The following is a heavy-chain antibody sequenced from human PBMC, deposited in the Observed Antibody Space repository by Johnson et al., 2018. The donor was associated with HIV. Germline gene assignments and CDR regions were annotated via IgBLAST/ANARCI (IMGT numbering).Heavy chain of an antibody. Sequence: VQLVESGGGLVQPGRSLRLSCAASGFTFDDYAMHWVRQAPGKGLEWVSVIYSGGNTYYTDSVKGRFTISRDNSDNTMYLQMNSLRAEDTAVYYCARAPHDAFDIWGQGTMVTVSS. J-gene: IGHJ3*02. V-gene: IGHV3-66*01. CDR2: IYSGGNT. CDR3: ARAPHDAFDI. CDR1: GFTFDDYA.